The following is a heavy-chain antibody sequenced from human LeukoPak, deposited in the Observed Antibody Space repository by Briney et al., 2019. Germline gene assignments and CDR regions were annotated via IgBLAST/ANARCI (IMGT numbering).Heavy chain of an antibody. Sequence: ASVMVSCKASGYTFTVYYIHWVRHAPGQGLERMRWINPNSGDTNYAQKFQGRVTGTRVTSISTAFMELNRLTSDDTAVYYCAREGAGGSWAGYWGQGTLVTVSS. D-gene: IGHD1-26*01. CDR2: INPNSGDT. CDR3: AREGAGGSWAGY. CDR1: GYTFTVYY. J-gene: IGHJ4*02. V-gene: IGHV1-2*02.